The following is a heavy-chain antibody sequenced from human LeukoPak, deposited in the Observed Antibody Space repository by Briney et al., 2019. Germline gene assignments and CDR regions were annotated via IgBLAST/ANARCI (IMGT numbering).Heavy chain of an antibody. CDR3: ARESTIWFGELLLAY. CDR1: GGTFSSYA. Sequence: ASVKVSCKASGGTFSSYAISWVRQAPGQGLEWMGWISAYNGNTNYAQKLQGRVTMTTDTSTSTAYMELRSLRSDDTAVYYCARESTIWFGELLLAYWGQGTLVTVSS. V-gene: IGHV1-18*01. J-gene: IGHJ4*02. CDR2: ISAYNGNT. D-gene: IGHD3-10*01.